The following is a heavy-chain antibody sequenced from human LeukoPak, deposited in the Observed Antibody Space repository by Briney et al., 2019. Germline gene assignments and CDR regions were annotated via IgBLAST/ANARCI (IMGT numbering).Heavy chain of an antibody. CDR3: ARVHLTGELLDY. J-gene: IGHJ4*02. V-gene: IGHV3-11*05. CDR2: ISSSSSYT. Sequence: GGSLRLSCAASGFTFSDYYMSWIRRAPGKGLEWVSYISSSSSYTNYADSVKGRFTISRDNAKNSLYLQMNSLRAEDTAVYYCARVHLTGELLDYWGQGTLVTVSS. CDR1: GFTFSDYY. D-gene: IGHD2-15*01.